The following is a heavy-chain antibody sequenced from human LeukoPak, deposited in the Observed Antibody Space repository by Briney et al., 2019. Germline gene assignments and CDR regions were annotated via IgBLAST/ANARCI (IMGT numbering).Heavy chain of an antibody. Sequence: ASVKVSCEASGYSFSGYYIHWVRQAPGQGREWMGCISPNSDDTKYAQKFRGRVTLTRDTSISTAYMDLSSLRSDDTAVYYCAREVRTYSSGWTLYLDYWGQGTLVTVSS. D-gene: IGHD6-19*01. V-gene: IGHV1-2*02. J-gene: IGHJ4*02. CDR1: GYSFSGYY. CDR2: ISPNSDDT. CDR3: AREVRTYSSGWTLYLDY.